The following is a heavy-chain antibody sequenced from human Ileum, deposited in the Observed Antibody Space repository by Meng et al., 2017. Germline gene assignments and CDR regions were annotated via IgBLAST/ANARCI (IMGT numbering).Heavy chain of an antibody. CDR1: GLDFRTYW. CDR2: IDQGSTEK. J-gene: IGHJ4*02. V-gene: IGHV3-7*01. Sequence: GESLKISCIASGLDFRTYWMSWVRQVPGKGLEWVANIDQGSTEKYYLDSVKGRFTISRDNAEKSLFLQMHSLRVEDTAIYYCASGRLGLDYWGPGTLVTVSS. CDR3: ASGRLGLDY.